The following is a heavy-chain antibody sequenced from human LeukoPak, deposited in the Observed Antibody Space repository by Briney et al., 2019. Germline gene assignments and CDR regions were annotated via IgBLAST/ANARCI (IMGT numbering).Heavy chain of an antibody. CDR1: GYTFTGYY. Sequence: EASVKVSCKASGYTFTGYYMYWVRQAPGQGLEWMGWINPNSGGTNYAQKFQGRVTMTRDTSISTAYMELSRLRSDDTAVYYCARSPVYYYYYMDVWGKGTTVTVSS. CDR3: ARSPVYYYYYMDV. CDR2: INPNSGGT. V-gene: IGHV1-2*02. J-gene: IGHJ6*03.